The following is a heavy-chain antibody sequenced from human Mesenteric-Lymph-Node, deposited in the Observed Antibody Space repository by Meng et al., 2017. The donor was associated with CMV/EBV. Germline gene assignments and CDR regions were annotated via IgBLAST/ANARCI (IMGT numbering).Heavy chain of an antibody. J-gene: IGHJ4*02. Sequence: VSGGVGSSASYHWNWIRQPPGKGLEWIGQTWFGRGTKYNPSLKSRLTISLDTSKNQFTLQLSSVTAADTAIYYCASLIAGGGGRGNWGQGTLVTVSS. CDR2: TWFGRGT. D-gene: IGHD1-26*01. V-gene: IGHV4-61*01. CDR1: GGVGSSASYH. CDR3: ASLIAGGGGRGN.